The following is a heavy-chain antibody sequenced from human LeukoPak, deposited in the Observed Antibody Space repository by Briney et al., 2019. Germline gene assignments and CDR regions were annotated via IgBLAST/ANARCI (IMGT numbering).Heavy chain of an antibody. V-gene: IGHV3-23*01. J-gene: IGHJ6*03. Sequence: PGGSLRLSCAASGFTFSSYGMSWVRQAPGKGLEWVSAISGSSGSTYYADSVKGRFTISRDNAKNSLYLQMNSLRAEDTAVYYCARDSVTMVRGVITHYYYYYMDVWGKGTTVTISS. CDR3: ARDSVTMVRGVITHYYYYYMDV. CDR1: GFTFSSYG. D-gene: IGHD3-10*01. CDR2: ISGSSGST.